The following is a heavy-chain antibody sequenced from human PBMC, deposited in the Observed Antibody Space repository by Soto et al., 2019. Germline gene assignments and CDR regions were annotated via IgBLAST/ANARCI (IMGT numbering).Heavy chain of an antibody. CDR3: ATPESPYYDILTGYLGDAFDI. V-gene: IGHV3-23*01. Sequence: GGSLRVSCAASGFTFSSYAMSWVRQAPGKGLEWVSAISGSGGSTYYADSVKGRFTISRDNSKNTLYLQMNSLRAEDTAVYYCATPESPYYDILTGYLGDAFDIWGQGTMVTVSS. CDR1: GFTFSSYA. D-gene: IGHD3-9*01. J-gene: IGHJ3*02. CDR2: ISGSGGST.